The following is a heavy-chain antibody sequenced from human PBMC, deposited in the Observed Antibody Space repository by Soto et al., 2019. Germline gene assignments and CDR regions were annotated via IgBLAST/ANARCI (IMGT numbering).Heavy chain of an antibody. Sequence: PSETLSLTCTVSGGSISTYYWSWIRQPPGKGLEWIGYIYYSGSTNYNPSLKSRVTMSMDTSKNQFSLKLSSVTAADTAVYHCARLGTYWYYFDYWGQGTLVTVSS. CDR3: ARLGTYWYYFDY. CDR1: GGSISTYY. CDR2: IYYSGST. D-gene: IGHD2-8*02. V-gene: IGHV4-59*08. J-gene: IGHJ4*02.